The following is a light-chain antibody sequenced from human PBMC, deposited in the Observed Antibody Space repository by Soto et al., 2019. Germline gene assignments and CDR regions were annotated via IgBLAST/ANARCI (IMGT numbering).Light chain of an antibody. Sequence: EIVLTQSPATLSLSPGERATLSCRASQSVSSYLAWYQQKPGQAPRLLIYDASNRATGIPARFSGSGSGTDFTLTISSLEPEDFAVYYCQQRSNWPPLTLGQGRRLEIK. CDR3: QQRSNWPPLT. CDR2: DAS. J-gene: IGKJ5*01. V-gene: IGKV3-11*01. CDR1: QSVSSY.